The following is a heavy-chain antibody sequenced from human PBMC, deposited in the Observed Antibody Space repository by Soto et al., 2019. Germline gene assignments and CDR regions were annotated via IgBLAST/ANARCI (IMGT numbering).Heavy chain of an antibody. CDR1: GFTFSSYA. J-gene: IGHJ4*02. D-gene: IGHD3-9*01. Sequence: GGSLRLSCAASGFTFSSYAMHWVRQAPGKGLEWVAVISYDGSNKYYADSMKGRFTISRDNSKNTLYLQMNSLRAEDTAVYYCARDAGRYYDILTGPQREFGYWGQGTLVTVSS. CDR3: ARDAGRYYDILTGPQREFGY. V-gene: IGHV3-30-3*01. CDR2: ISYDGSNK.